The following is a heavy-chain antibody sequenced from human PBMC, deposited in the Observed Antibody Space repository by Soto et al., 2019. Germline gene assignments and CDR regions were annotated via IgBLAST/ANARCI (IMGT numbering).Heavy chain of an antibody. CDR2: ISAYNGNT. Sequence: QVQLVQSGAEVKKPGASVKVSCKASGYTFTSYGISWVRQAPGQGLEWMGWISAYNGNTNYAQKLQGRVTMTTDTSTSTDYMELRSLRSDDTAVYYCARTDSSGFLPRYNWFDPWGQGTLVTVSS. J-gene: IGHJ5*02. CDR1: GYTFTSYG. D-gene: IGHD6-19*01. CDR3: ARTDSSGFLPRYNWFDP. V-gene: IGHV1-18*01.